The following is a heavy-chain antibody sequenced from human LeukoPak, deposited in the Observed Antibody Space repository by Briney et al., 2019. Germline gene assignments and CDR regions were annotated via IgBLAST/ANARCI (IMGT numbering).Heavy chain of an antibody. Sequence: GGSLRLSCAASGFTFSSYSMNWVRQAPGKGLEWVSSISSSSSYIYYADSVKGRFTISRDNAKNSLYLQMNSLRAEDTAVYYCARGGPNYYDSNWGQGTLVTVSS. V-gene: IGHV3-21*01. CDR3: ARGGPNYYDSN. D-gene: IGHD3-22*01. CDR1: GFTFSSYS. CDR2: ISSSSSYI. J-gene: IGHJ4*02.